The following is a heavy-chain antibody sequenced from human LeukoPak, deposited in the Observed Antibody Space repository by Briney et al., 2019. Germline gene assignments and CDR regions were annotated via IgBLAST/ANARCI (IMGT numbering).Heavy chain of an antibody. CDR3: ARVFGSSGSHLPGDY. Sequence: ASVKVSCKASGYTFTGYYIHWVRQAPGQGLEWMGWINPNSGDTNYAQKFQGRVTMTRDTSITTAYMELSSLRPDDTAVYYCARVFGSSGSHLPGDYWGQGTLVTVSS. D-gene: IGHD6-19*01. V-gene: IGHV1-2*02. CDR1: GYTFTGYY. CDR2: INPNSGDT. J-gene: IGHJ4*02.